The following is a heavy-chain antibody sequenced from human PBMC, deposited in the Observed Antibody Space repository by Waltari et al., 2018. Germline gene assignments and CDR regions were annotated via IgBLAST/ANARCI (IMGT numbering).Heavy chain of an antibody. D-gene: IGHD2-2*01. V-gene: IGHV1-18*01. CDR3: ARGGLELGSAYHYNGMDV. CDR2: ISAYNGNR. Sequence: QVQLVQSGAEVKKPGASVKVSCKASVYTFTSSGIGWVRQAPGKGLEWVGWISAYNGNRYFAPRVQSRLTLTTDSSTTTAYMELTSLTFDDTAVYYCARGGLELGSAYHYNGMDVWGQGTTVIVS. J-gene: IGHJ6*02. CDR1: VYTFTSSG.